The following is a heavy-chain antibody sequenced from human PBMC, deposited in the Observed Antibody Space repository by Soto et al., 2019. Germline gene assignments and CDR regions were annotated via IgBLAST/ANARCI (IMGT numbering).Heavy chain of an antibody. V-gene: IGHV4-59*08. CDR2: IYYSGST. CDR1: GGSINSYY. D-gene: IGHD1-7*01. J-gene: IGHJ5*02. Sequence: QVQLQESGPGLGKPSETLSLTCTVSGGSINSYYWSWIRQPPGKGLEWIGYIYYSGSTNYNPSLKSLIAISEDTSKNQFSQKLSSVTAADTALYYCARHISSGTNIAAIRSFDPWGQGTLVNVAS. CDR3: ARHISSGTNIAAIRSFDP.